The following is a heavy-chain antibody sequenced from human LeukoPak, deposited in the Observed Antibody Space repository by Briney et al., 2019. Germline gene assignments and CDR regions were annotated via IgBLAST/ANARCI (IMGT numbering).Heavy chain of an antibody. J-gene: IGHJ5*02. CDR1: GFTFSSYA. CDR3: AKNGEVLSWFDP. Sequence: GGSLRLSCAASGFTFSSYAMSWVRQAPGKGLEWVSAISGSGGSTYYADSLKGRFTISRDSSKNTLYLQMNSLRAEDTAVYSCAKNGEVLSWFDPWGQGTLVTVSS. D-gene: IGHD3-10*01. CDR2: ISGSGGST. V-gene: IGHV3-23*01.